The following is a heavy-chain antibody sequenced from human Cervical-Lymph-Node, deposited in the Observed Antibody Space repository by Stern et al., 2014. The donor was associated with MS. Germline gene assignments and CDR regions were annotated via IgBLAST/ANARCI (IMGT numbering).Heavy chain of an antibody. J-gene: IGHJ6*02. CDR1: GGIFSGHA. CDR3: ARRDRLYYYGMDV. D-gene: IGHD2-15*01. CDR2: SISVFRTT. Sequence: VQLVESGAEVKKPGSSVKVSCKAPGGIFSGHAISWVRQAPGQGLEWVGGSISVFRTTNYAQKFQGRVTITADESTSTVYMELSSLRSEDTAVYYCARRDRLYYYGMDVWGQGTTVTVSS. V-gene: IGHV1-69*01.